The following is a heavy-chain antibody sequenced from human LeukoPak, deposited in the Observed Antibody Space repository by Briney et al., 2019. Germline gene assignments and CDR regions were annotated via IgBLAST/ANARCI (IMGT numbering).Heavy chain of an antibody. CDR3: ARDCSGGSCYGAFDI. V-gene: IGHV4-34*09. CDR2: IYDSGST. D-gene: IGHD2-15*01. J-gene: IGHJ3*02. CDR1: DESFSGYY. Sequence: PSETLSLTCAVYDESFSGYYCSWIRQPPGKGLEWIGYIYDSGSTYYNPSLKSRITISVDTSENRFSLKLSSVTATDTAVYYCARDCSGGSCYGAFDIWGQGTMVTVSS.